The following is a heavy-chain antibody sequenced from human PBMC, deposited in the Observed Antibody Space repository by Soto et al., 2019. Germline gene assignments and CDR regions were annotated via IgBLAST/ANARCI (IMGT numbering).Heavy chain of an antibody. CDR1: GYTFTSYA. CDR2: INAGNGNT. CDR3: ARDSWELPSYFDY. J-gene: IGHJ4*02. D-gene: IGHD1-26*01. V-gene: IGHV1-3*01. Sequence: ASVKVSCKASGYTFTSYAMHWVRQAPGQRLEWMGWINAGNGNTKYSQKFQGRVTITRDTSASTAYMELSSLRSDDTAVYYCARDSWELPSYFDYWGQGTLVTVSS.